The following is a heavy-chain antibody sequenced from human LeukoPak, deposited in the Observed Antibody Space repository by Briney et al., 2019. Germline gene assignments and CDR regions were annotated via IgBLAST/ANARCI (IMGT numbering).Heavy chain of an antibody. CDR1: GYTLTELS. J-gene: IGHJ5*02. CDR3: ATASGYGSSYRFQDWFDP. CDR2: FDPEDGET. Sequence: ASVKVSCKVSGYTLTELSMHWVRQAPGKGLEWMGGFDPEDGETIYAQKFQGRVTMTEDTSTDTAYMELSSLRSEDTAVYYCATASGYGSSYRFQDWFDPWGQGTLVTVSS. D-gene: IGHD6-13*01. V-gene: IGHV1-24*01.